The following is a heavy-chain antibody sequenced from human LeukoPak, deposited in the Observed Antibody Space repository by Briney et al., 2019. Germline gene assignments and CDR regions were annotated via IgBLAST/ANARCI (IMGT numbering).Heavy chain of an antibody. Sequence: SETLSLTCTVSGGSISSSSYYWGWIRQPPGKGLEWIGSIYYSGSTYYNPSLKSRVTISVDTSKNQFSLKLSSVTAADTAVYYCARYDSSGYYYRGTAFDIWGQGTMVTVSS. CDR1: GGSISSSSYY. V-gene: IGHV4-39*07. J-gene: IGHJ3*02. CDR2: IYYSGST. CDR3: ARYDSSGYYYRGTAFDI. D-gene: IGHD3-22*01.